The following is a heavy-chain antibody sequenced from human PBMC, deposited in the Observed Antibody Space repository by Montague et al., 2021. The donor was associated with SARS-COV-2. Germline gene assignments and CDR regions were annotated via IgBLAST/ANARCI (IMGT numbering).Heavy chain of an antibody. Sequence: SETLSLTCAVYGGPLSGCYWSWIRQPPEKGLEWIGEINHSANTKYNPSLKSPVTISIDTSKNQFSLKMTSVTAADTATYYCASGIYPSGSYYNRYYYGLNIWGPGTTVIVSS. CDR3: ASGIYPSGSYYNRYYYGLNI. CDR2: INHSANT. D-gene: IGHD3-10*01. CDR1: GGPLSGCY. V-gene: IGHV4-34*01. J-gene: IGHJ6*02.